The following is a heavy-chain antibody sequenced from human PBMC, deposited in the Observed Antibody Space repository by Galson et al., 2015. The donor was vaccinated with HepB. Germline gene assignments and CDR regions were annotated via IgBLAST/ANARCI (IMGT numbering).Heavy chain of an antibody. CDR3: AREGSSWVQEGAFDI. D-gene: IGHD6-13*01. CDR1: GFTFSSYA. CDR2: ISYDGSNK. Sequence: LRLSCAASGFTFSSYAMHWVRQAPGKGLEWVAVISYDGSNKYYADSVKGRFTISRDNSKNTLYLQMNSLRAEDTAVYYCAREGSSWVQEGAFDIWGQGTMVTVSS. V-gene: IGHV3-30*04. J-gene: IGHJ3*02.